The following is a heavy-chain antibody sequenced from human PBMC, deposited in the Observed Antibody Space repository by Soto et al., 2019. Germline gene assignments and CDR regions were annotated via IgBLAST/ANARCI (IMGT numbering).Heavy chain of an antibody. Sequence: PGGSLRLCCAASGFTFSYYYMIWIRQAPGKGLEWVSYISSGGSTIYYADSVKGRFTISRDNAKNSLYLQMNSLRAEDTAVYYCARDPRFNHYFDYWGQGTLVTVSS. V-gene: IGHV3-11*01. CDR3: ARDPRFNHYFDY. CDR2: ISSGGSTI. CDR1: GFTFSYYY. J-gene: IGHJ4*02.